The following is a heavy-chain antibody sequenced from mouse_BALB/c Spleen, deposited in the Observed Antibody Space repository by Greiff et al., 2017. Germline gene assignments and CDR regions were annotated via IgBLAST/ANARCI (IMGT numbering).Heavy chain of an antibody. CDR3: VRGKGYGNNWYFDV. V-gene: IGHV2-9-2*01. CDR2: IWTGGGT. CDR1: GFSLTSYD. Sequence: QVQLQQSGPGLVAPSQSLSITCTVSGFSLTSYDISWIRQPPGKGLEWLGVIWTGGGTNYNSAFMSRLSISKDNSKSQVFLKMNSLQTDDTAIYYCVRGKGYGNNWYFDVWGAGTTVTVSS. D-gene: IGHD2-1*01. J-gene: IGHJ1*01.